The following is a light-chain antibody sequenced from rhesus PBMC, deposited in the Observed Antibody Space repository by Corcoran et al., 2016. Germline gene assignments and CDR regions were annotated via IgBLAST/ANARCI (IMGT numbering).Light chain of an antibody. Sequence: DIQMTQSPPSLAASVGDRVTITCRASQGISNWLAWYQQKPGKAPKLLIYRASNLETGVPSRFSGNGSGTDFTLTIRSLQPEDIATYYCPQPNNFPWTFGQGTKVAIE. CDR2: RAS. CDR1: QGISNW. V-gene: IGKV1-69*01. CDR3: PQPNNFPWT. J-gene: IGKJ1*01.